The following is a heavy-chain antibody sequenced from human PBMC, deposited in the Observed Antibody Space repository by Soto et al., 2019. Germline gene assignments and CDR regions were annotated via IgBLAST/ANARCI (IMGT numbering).Heavy chain of an antibody. J-gene: IGHJ6*03. V-gene: IGHV4-30-2*01. CDR2: IYPSGAT. Sequence: PSETLSLTCTISCASIITIGNTWTWVRQPPGKGLEWIGYIYPSGATYYNPSLKSRVTISMERSKNRFSLNVNSATAADTAVYYCARAIFSSVLYIDFWGQGTTVTVSS. CDR3: ARAIFSSVLYIDF. D-gene: IGHD3-3*01. CDR1: CASIITIGNT.